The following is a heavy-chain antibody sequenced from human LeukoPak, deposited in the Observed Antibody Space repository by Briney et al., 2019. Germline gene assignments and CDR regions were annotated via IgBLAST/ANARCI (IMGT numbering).Heavy chain of an antibody. J-gene: IGHJ4*02. CDR3: ARGIVGSGWLRLARIFDY. Sequence: SGTLSLTCAVSGGSISSSNWWSWVRQPPGKGLEWIGEIYHSGSTNYNPSLKSRVTISVDKSKNQFSLKLSSVTAADTAVYYCARGIVGSGWLRLARIFDYWGQGTLVTVSS. CDR2: IYHSGST. D-gene: IGHD6-19*01. CDR1: GGSISSSNW. V-gene: IGHV4-4*02.